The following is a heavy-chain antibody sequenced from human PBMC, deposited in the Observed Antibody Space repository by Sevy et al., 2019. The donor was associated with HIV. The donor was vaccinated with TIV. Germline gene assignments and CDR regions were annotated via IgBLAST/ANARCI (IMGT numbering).Heavy chain of an antibody. CDR3: XXXXXXHGRDY. V-gene: IGHV4-39*01. J-gene: IGHJ4*02. CDR1: GGSISSSSYY. CDR2: IYYSGST. Sequence: SETLSLTCTVSGGSISSSSYYWGWIRQPPGKGLEWIGSIYYSGSTYYNPSLKSRVTISVDTSKNQFSLKLSSVTAAXXXXXXXXXXXXXHGRDYXXQGTLVTVSS.